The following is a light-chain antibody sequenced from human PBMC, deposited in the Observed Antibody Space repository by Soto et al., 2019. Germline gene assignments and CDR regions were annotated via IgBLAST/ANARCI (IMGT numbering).Light chain of an antibody. CDR3: QQSYSTPIT. CDR1: QSISSY. CDR2: AAS. J-gene: IGKJ5*01. V-gene: IGKV1-39*01. Sequence: DIQMTQSPSSLSASVGDRVTITCRASQSISSYLNWFQQTPGKAPKLLIYAASSLQSGVPSRFSGSGSGTDFPLTISSLQPADFATYYCQQSYSTPITFGQGTRLEIK.